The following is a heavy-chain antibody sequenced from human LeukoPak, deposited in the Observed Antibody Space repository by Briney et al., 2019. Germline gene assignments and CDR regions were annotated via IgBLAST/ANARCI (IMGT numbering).Heavy chain of an antibody. CDR1: GGSISSNSDY. CDR3: ARGRPYNVGLPPWFDP. J-gene: IGHJ5*02. D-gene: IGHD1-14*01. V-gene: IGHV4-39*07. CDR2: IYYSGTT. Sequence: SEILSLTCTVSGGSISSNSDYWGWIRQPPGKGLEWIGSIYYSGTTYYNPSLKSRVTISVDTSRNQFSLNLSSMTAADTAVYYCARGRPYNVGLPPWFDPWGQGTLVTVSS.